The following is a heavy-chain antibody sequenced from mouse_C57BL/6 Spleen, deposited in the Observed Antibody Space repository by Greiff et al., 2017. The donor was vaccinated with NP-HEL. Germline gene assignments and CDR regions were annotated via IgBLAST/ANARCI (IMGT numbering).Heavy chain of an antibody. CDR2: IYPGDGDT. CDR1: GYAFSSSW. D-gene: IGHD1-1*01. J-gene: IGHJ3*01. V-gene: IGHV1-82*01. CDR3: ARKDYGSRKGDWAWFAY. Sequence: QVQLQQSGPELVKPGASVKISCKASGYAFSSSWMNWVKQRPGKGLEWIGRIYPGDGDTNYNGKFKGKATLTADKSSSTAYMQLSSLTSEDSAVYFCARKDYGSRKGDWAWFAYWGQGTLVTVSA.